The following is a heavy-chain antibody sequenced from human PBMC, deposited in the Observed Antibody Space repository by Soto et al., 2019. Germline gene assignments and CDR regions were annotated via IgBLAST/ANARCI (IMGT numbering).Heavy chain of an antibody. J-gene: IGHJ5*02. Sequence: QVQLQESGPGLVKPSQTLSLTCTVSGGSISSGGYYWSWIRQHPGKGLEWIGYIYYSGSTYYNPSLKSRVTIAVDTSKNQFSLKLSSVTAADTALYYCAREDAEGWFDPWGQGTLVTVSS. V-gene: IGHV4-31*03. CDR3: AREDAEGWFDP. D-gene: IGHD2-8*01. CDR1: GGSISSGGYY. CDR2: IYYSGST.